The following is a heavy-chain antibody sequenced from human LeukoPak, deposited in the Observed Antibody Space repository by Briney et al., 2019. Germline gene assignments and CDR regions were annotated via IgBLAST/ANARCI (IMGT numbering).Heavy chain of an antibody. CDR3: AKDLGRINLVRGVITSDY. D-gene: IGHD3-10*01. CDR2: ISGSGGGT. V-gene: IGHV3-23*01. CDR1: GFTFSSYA. Sequence: GRSLRLSCAASGFTFSSYAMSWVRQAAGKGLEWVSAISGSGGGTYYADSVKGRFTISRDNSKNTLYLQMNSLRAEDTAVYYCAKDLGRINLVRGVITSDYWGQGTLVTVSS. J-gene: IGHJ4*02.